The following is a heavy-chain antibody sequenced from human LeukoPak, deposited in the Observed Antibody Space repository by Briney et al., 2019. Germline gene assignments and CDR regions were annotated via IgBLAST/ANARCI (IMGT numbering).Heavy chain of an antibody. J-gene: IGHJ4*02. CDR2: IWYDGSNK. CDR3: ARESVLLWFGEVERGYYFDC. V-gene: IGHV3-33*01. D-gene: IGHD3-10*01. Sequence: PGRSLRLSCAASGFTFSSYGMHWVRQAPGKGLEWVAVIWYDGSNKYYADSVKGRFTISRDNSKNTLYLQMNSLRAEDTAVYYCARESVLLWFGEVERGYYFDCWGQGTLVTVSS. CDR1: GFTFSSYG.